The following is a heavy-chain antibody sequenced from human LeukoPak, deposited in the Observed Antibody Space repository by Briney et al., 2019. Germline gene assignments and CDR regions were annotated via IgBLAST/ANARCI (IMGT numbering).Heavy chain of an antibody. CDR3: EKGLDIVATIMSN. CDR2: FDPEDGET. CDR1: GYTLTELS. J-gene: IGHJ4*02. D-gene: IGHD5-12*01. Sequence: GASVKVSCKVSGYTLTELSMHWVRQAPGKGLEWLGGFDPEDGETIYAQKFQGRVTMTEDTSTDTAYMELSSLRSEDTAVYYCEKGLDIVATIMSNWGQGTLVTVSS. V-gene: IGHV1-24*01.